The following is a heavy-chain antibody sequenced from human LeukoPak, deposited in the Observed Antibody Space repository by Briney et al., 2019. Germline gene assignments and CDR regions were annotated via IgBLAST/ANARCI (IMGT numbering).Heavy chain of an antibody. CDR2: ISGSGGST. J-gene: IGHJ4*02. D-gene: IGHD3-10*01. CDR1: GFTFSSYG. Sequence: GGTLRLSCAASGFTFSSYGMSWVRQAPGKGLEWVSAISGSGGSTYYADSVKGRFTISRDNSKNTLYLQMNSLRAEDTAVYYCAKGSVYFFDYWGQGTLVTVSS. CDR3: AKGSVYFFDY. V-gene: IGHV3-23*01.